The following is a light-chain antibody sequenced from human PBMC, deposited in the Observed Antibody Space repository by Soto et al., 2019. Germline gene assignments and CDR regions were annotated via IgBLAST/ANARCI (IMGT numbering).Light chain of an antibody. CDR3: QQYGRAPVT. J-gene: IGKJ5*01. Sequence: EIVLTQSPGTLSLSPGERATLSCRSSQSVSSSYLAWYQQKPGQAPSLLLYGASSRATGIPDRFGGSGSGTDLTLTDNRRDPQAFAVYYFQQYGRAPVTFVQGTRLEI. CDR1: QSVSSSY. V-gene: IGKV3-20*01. CDR2: GAS.